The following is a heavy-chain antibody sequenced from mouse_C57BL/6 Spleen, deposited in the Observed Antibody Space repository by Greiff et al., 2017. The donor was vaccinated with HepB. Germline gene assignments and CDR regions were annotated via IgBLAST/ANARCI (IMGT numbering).Heavy chain of an antibody. CDR1: GYTFTSYW. CDR3: ARERCYYWYFDD. Sequence: QVQLQQPGAEFVKPGASVKLSCKASGYTFTSYWMHWVKQRPGRGLEWIGRIDTNSGGTKYNEKFKSKATLTVDKPSSTAYLQLSSLTSEDSAVYYCARERCYYWYFDDWGTGTTVTVSS. CDR2: IDTNSGGT. J-gene: IGHJ1*03. V-gene: IGHV1-72*01.